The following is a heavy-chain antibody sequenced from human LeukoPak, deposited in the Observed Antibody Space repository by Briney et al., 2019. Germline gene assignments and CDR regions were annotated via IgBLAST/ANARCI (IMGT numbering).Heavy chain of an antibody. CDR2: IYYSGST. CDR1: GGSISSYY. V-gene: IGHV4-59*08. J-gene: IGHJ5*02. D-gene: IGHD6-13*01. CDR3: ARGHIAAAASWFDP. Sequence: SETLSLTCTVSGGSISSYYWSWIRQPPGKGLEWIGYIYYSGSTNYNPSLKSRVTISVDTSKNQFSLKLSSVTAADTAVYYCARGHIAAAASWFDPWGQGTLVTVSS.